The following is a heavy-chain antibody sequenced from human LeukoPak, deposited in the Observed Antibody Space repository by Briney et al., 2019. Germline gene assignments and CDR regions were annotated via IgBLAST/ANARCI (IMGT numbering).Heavy chain of an antibody. CDR1: GFTFRSYA. V-gene: IGHV3-30-3*01. J-gene: IGHJ4*02. CDR3: ARDGGIKYFDS. D-gene: IGHD3-16*01. CDR2: ISYDGSNQ. Sequence: GRSLRLSCAVSGFTFRSYAMHWVRQAPGKGLEWVAVISYDGSNQYYADSVKGRFTISRDNSKNTLYLQMNRLRTEDTAEYHCARDGGIKYFDSWGQGTLVIVSS.